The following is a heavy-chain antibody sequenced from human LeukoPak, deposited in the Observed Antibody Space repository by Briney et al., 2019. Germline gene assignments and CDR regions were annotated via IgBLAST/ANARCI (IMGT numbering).Heavy chain of an antibody. Sequence: SETLSLTCTVSGGSISSSTYYWGWIRQPPGKGLEWIGSIYSSGSTYYNPSLKSRVTISVDTSKNQFSLKLSSVTAADTAVYYCARVSGAVAAEHFDYWGQGTLVTVSS. CDR2: IYSSGST. J-gene: IGHJ4*02. D-gene: IGHD6-19*01. CDR1: GGSISSSTYY. CDR3: ARVSGAVAAEHFDY. V-gene: IGHV4-39*07.